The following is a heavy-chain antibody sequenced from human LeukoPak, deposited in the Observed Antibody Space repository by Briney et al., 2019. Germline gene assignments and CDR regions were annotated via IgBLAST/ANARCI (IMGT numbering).Heavy chain of an antibody. J-gene: IGHJ3*02. CDR3: ARVTSGSGWYAFDPYDAFDI. D-gene: IGHD6-19*01. CDR1: GYTFTSYG. V-gene: IGHV1-2*02. Sequence: ASVKVSCKASGYTFTSYGISWVRQAPGQGLEWMGWINPNSGGTNYAQKFQGRVTMTRDTSISTAYMELSRLRSDDTAVYYCARVTSGSGWYAFDPYDAFDIWGQGTMVTVSS. CDR2: INPNSGGT.